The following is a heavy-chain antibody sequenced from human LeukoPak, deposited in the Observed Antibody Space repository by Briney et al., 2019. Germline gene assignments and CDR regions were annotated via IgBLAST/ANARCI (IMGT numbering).Heavy chain of an antibody. V-gene: IGHV3-53*01. Sequence: GGSLRLSCAASGFTDSSNYMSWVRQAPGKGLEWVSVIYSGGSTYYADSVKGRFTISRDNAKNSLYLQMYSLRAEDTAVYYCARDMGYSSSWDVFDYWGQGTLVTVSS. J-gene: IGHJ4*01. CDR3: ARDMGYSSSWDVFDY. CDR1: GFTDSSNY. D-gene: IGHD6-13*01. CDR2: IYSGGST.